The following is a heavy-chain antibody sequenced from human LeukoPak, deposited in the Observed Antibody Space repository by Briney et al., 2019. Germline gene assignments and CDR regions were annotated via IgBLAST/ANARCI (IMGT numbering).Heavy chain of an antibody. Sequence: GASVKVSCKASGYTFTGYYMHWVRQAPGQGLEWMGWINPNSGGTNYAQKFQGRVTMTRDTSISTAYMELSRLRSDDTAMYYCARLPVYYDHAFDIWGQGTMVTVSS. CDR3: ARLPVYYDHAFDI. J-gene: IGHJ3*02. V-gene: IGHV1-2*02. D-gene: IGHD3-22*01. CDR2: INPNSGGT. CDR1: GYTFTGYY.